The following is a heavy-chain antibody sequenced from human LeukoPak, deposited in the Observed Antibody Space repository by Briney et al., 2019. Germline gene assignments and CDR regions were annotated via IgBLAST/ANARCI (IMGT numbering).Heavy chain of an antibody. D-gene: IGHD1-26*01. CDR1: GYTFTSYG. J-gene: IGHJ4*02. Sequence: GASVKVSCKASGYTFTSYGISWVRQAPGQGLEWMGWISAYNGNTNYAQKLQGRVTMTTDTSTSTAYMELRSLRSDDTAVYYCARALSSGSYLGYYFDYWGQGTLVTVSS. CDR3: ARALSSGSYLGYYFDY. CDR2: ISAYNGNT. V-gene: IGHV1-18*01.